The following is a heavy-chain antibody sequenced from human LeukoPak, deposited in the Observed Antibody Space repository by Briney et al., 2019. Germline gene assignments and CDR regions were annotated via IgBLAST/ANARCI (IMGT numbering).Heavy chain of an antibody. V-gene: IGHV1-18*01. Sequence: GASVKVSRKASGYTFTSYGISWVRQAPGQGLEWMGWISAYNGNTNYAQKLQGRVTMTTDTSTSTAYMELRSLRSDDTAVYYCARVWGKAGGTHIVVVTAMGDYWGQGTLVTVSS. CDR1: GYTFTSYG. CDR3: ARVWGKAGGTHIVVVTAMGDY. J-gene: IGHJ4*02. CDR2: ISAYNGNT. D-gene: IGHD2-21*02.